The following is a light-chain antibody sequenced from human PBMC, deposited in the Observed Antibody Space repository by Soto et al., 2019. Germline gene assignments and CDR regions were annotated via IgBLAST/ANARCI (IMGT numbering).Light chain of an antibody. CDR1: QSVNTKY. J-gene: IGKJ5*01. CDR3: QQYNNWPIT. CDR2: GAS. Sequence: EIVMTQSPGTLSLSPGERATLSCRASQSVNTKYLAWYQQKPGQAPRLLIYGASSRATGIPARFSGSGSGTDFTLTISSLQSEDFAVYYCQQYNNWPITFGQGTRLEIK. V-gene: IGKV3D-15*01.